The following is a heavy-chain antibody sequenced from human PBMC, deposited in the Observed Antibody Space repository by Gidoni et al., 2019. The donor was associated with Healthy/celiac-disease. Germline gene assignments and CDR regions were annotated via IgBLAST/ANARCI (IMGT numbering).Heavy chain of an antibody. CDR3: ARAAVAGTGSESDY. V-gene: IGHV4-31*01. CDR2: IYYSGST. CDR1: GGSISSGGYY. Sequence: VQLQESVPGLVTTSQTLFLTFTVPGGSISSGGYYWSWIRQHPGKGLGWIGYIYYSGSTYYNPSLKSLVTISVDTSKNQFSLKLSSVTAADTAVYYCARAAVAGTGSESDYWGQGTLVTVSS. J-gene: IGHJ4*02. D-gene: IGHD6-19*01.